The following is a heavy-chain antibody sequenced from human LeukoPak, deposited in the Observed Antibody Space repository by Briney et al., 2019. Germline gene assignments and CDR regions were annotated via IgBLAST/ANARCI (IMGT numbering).Heavy chain of an antibody. CDR3: ARGLGVPGVYPDLRF. V-gene: IGHV1-8*01. CDR2: MNPNSGNT. CDR1: GYTFTSDD. D-gene: IGHD2-2*01. J-gene: IGHJ4*02. Sequence: GASVTLSCKASGYTFTSDDINWVRQATGQGLEWIGWMNPNSGNTGYAKKFQGRVTMTRDTSISKAYMELRSLRSEDTAVYYCARGLGVPGVYPDLRFWGQGTLVIVSS.